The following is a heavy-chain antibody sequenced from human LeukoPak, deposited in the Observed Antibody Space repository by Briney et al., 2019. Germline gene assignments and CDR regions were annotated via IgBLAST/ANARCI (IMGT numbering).Heavy chain of an antibody. CDR1: GFTFSSYA. CDR2: ISGSGGST. D-gene: IGHD3-10*01. Sequence: GGSLTLSCAASGFTFSSYAMSWVRQAPGKGLEWVSAISGSGGSTYYADSVKGRFTISRDNSKNTLYLQMNSLRAEDTAVYYCAKLKRVSYYYGSGNDYWGQGTLVTVSS. V-gene: IGHV3-23*01. CDR3: AKLKRVSYYYGSGNDY. J-gene: IGHJ4*02.